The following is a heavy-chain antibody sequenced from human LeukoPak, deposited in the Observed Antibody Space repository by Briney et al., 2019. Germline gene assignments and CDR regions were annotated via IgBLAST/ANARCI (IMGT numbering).Heavy chain of an antibody. V-gene: IGHV3-74*01. CDR1: GFTFSHYW. J-gene: IGHJ3*02. CDR2: INSDGSST. D-gene: IGHD3-3*01. CDR3: ARGHYDFWSGYYLDI. Sequence: GGSLRLSCAASGFTFSHYWMHWVRQVPGKGXIWVSRINSDGSSTTYADSVKGRFTISRDNAKNTLYLQMNSLRAEDTAVYYCARGHYDFWSGYYLDIWGHGTMVTVSS.